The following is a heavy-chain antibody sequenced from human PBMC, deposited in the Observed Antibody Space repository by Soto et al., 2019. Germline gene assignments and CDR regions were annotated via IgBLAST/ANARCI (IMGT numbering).Heavy chain of an antibody. CDR2: IYSGGVT. J-gene: IGHJ4*02. V-gene: IGHV3-66*01. D-gene: IGHD4-17*01. CDR3: AKRGTTVTTSLWY. CDR1: GFTVSNNY. Sequence: EVQLVESGGGLVQPGGSLSLSCAASGFTVSNNYMCCFRQAPGKGLEWVSLIYSGGVTHYEDSVRGTFTISRDNSRNTLYLQMNGLRAEDTAVYYCAKRGTTVTTSLWYWGQGTLVTVSS.